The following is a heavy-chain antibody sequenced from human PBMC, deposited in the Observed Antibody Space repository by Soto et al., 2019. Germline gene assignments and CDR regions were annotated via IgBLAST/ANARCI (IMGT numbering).Heavy chain of an antibody. D-gene: IGHD2-8*01. V-gene: IGHV5-51*01. CDR2: IYPGDSDT. J-gene: IGHJ3*01. CDR1: GYSFTSYW. Sequence: GESLKISCKGSGYSFTSYWIGWVRQMPGKGLEWMGIIYPGDSDTRYSPSFQGQVTISADKSISTAYLQMNSLRAEDTAIYFCAKVRLTDYLRYAPHLWGQGTLVTVSS. CDR3: AKVRLTDYLRYAPHL.